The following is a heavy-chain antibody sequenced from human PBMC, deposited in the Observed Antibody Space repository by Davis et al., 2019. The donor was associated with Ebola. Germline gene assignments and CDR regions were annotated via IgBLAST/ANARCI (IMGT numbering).Heavy chain of an antibody. CDR1: GFTYSSYA. J-gene: IGHJ6*04. V-gene: IGHV3-30*04. Sequence: GESLKISCAASGFTYSSYAMTWVRQTPGKGLEWVAVISYDGSRRYYADSVKGRFTISRDNSKNTMYLQMNSLRAEDTAVYYCARGVDIVVVPASPDYYGMDVWGKGTTVTVSS. CDR3: ARGVDIVVVPASPDYYGMDV. D-gene: IGHD2-2*01. CDR2: ISYDGSRR.